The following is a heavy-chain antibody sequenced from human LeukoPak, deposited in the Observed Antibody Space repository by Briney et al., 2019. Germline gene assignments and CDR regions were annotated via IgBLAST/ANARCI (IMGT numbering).Heavy chain of an antibody. J-gene: IGHJ4*02. Sequence: AGGSLRLSCATSGLTLRNYAMSWVRQAPGKGLEWVSTISGSGSSGTTTYYADSVKGRFSISRDNSKNTLYLQMHSLRAEDTAVYYCAKTYADYEGNWGQGTLVTVSS. CDR2: ISGSGSSGTTT. CDR3: AKTYADYEGN. D-gene: IGHD4-17*01. CDR1: GLTLRNYA. V-gene: IGHV3-23*01.